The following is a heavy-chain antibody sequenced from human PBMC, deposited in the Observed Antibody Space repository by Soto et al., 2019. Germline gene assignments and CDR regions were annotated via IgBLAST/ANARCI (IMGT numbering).Heavy chain of an antibody. D-gene: IGHD1-1*01. CDR3: ARDRLRYNWNDFPYYYYGMDV. V-gene: IGHV3-30-3*01. CDR1: GPTFSTYA. J-gene: IGHJ6*02. Sequence: QVQLVESGGGVVQPGRSLRLSCAASGPTFSTYAMHWVRQAPGKGLEWVAVISYDGSNKYYADSVKGRFTISRDNSKNTLYLQMNSLRAEDTAVYYCARDRLRYNWNDFPYYYYGMDVWGQGTTVTVSS. CDR2: ISYDGSNK.